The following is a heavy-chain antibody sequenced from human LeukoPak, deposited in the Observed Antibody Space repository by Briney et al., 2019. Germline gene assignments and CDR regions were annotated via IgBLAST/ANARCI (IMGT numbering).Heavy chain of an antibody. V-gene: IGHV3-7*01. Sequence: PGGSLRLSCTASGFNFRTSWMSWVRQSPGKGLEFLANIKYDGTVKNYVDSVKGRFTISRDNPKNSQYLQMDSLRAEDTAVYYCARDPDSSSFDYWGQGALVTVSS. CDR1: GFNFRTSW. CDR2: IKYDGTVK. D-gene: IGHD6-13*01. J-gene: IGHJ4*02. CDR3: ARDPDSSSFDY.